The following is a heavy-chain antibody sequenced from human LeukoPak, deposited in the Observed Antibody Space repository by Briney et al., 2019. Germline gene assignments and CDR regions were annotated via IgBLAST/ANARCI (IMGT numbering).Heavy chain of an antibody. Sequence: PGGSLRLSCAASGFTFSSYEMNWVRQAPGKGLEWVSYISSSGSTIYYADSVKGRFTISRDNAKNSLYLQMNSLRAEGTAVYYCARHLSGVTGYTYGRGIDYWGQGTLVTVSS. CDR2: ISSSGSTI. D-gene: IGHD5-18*01. J-gene: IGHJ4*02. V-gene: IGHV3-48*03. CDR3: ARHLSGVTGYTYGRGIDY. CDR1: GFTFSSYE.